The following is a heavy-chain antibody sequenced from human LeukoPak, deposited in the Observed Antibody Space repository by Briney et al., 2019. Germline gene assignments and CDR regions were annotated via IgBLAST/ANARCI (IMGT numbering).Heavy chain of an antibody. V-gene: IGHV1-18*04. Sequence: ASVKVSCKASGYTFTSYGISWVRQAPGQGLEWMGWISAYNGNTNYAQKLQGRVAMTTDTSTSTAYMELRSLRPDDTAVYYCARDDILTGSDYWGQGTLVTVSS. CDR3: ARDDILTGSDY. D-gene: IGHD3-9*01. CDR1: GYTFTSYG. CDR2: ISAYNGNT. J-gene: IGHJ4*02.